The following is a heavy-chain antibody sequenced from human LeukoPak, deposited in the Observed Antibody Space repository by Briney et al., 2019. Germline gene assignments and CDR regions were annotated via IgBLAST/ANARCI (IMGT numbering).Heavy chain of an antibody. Sequence: ASVKVSCKASGYTFTTYDINWVRQATGQGLEWMGWMNPNSGNTGYAQKFQGRVTMTRNTSISTAYMELSSLRSEDTAVYYCARVPRRGDRFDPWGQGTLVTVSS. D-gene: IGHD3-10*01. CDR2: MNPNSGNT. CDR3: ARVPRRGDRFDP. CDR1: GYTFTTYD. V-gene: IGHV1-8*01. J-gene: IGHJ5*02.